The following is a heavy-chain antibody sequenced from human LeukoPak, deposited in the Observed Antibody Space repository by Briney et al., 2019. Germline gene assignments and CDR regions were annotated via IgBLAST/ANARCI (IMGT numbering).Heavy chain of an antibody. V-gene: IGHV4-39*01. D-gene: IGHD3-10*01. J-gene: IGHJ5*02. Sequence: SETLSLTCTVSGGSISSSSYYWGWIRQPPGKGLEWIGSIYYSGSTYYNPSLKSRVTISVDTSKNQFSLKLSSVTAADTAVYYCARHCIIIMVRGENWFDPWGQGTLVTVSS. CDR1: GGSISSSSYY. CDR3: ARHCIIIMVRGENWFDP. CDR2: IYYSGST.